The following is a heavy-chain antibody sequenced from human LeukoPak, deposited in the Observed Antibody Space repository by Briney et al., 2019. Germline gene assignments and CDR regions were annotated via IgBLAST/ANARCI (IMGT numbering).Heavy chain of an antibody. CDR1: GGSFSDYY. CDR2: INHSGST. V-gene: IGHV4-34*01. J-gene: IGHJ5*02. CDR3: ARGGNCSGGSCYSDRGWFDP. D-gene: IGHD2-15*01. Sequence: PSETLSLTCAVFGGSFSDYYWNWIRQPPGKGLEWIGEINHSGSTNYNPSLKSRVTISIDTSKNQFSLKLSSVTAADTAMYYCARGGNCSGGSCYSDRGWFDPWGQGTLVTVSS.